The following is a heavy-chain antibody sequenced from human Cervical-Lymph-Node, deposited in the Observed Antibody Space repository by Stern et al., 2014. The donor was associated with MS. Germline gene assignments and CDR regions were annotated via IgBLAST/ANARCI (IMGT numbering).Heavy chain of an antibody. CDR3: ARSPGQYYFDY. Sequence: QVQPQESSPGLVKPSQTLSLTCTVSGGSMSSDGYYWSWIRQYPGKGLEWIGYIYYSGSTYYNPSLKSRVSMSVDTSKDQFSLRLSSVTAADTAVYYCARSPGQYYFDYWGQGSLVTVSS. CDR1: GGSMSSDGYY. V-gene: IGHV4-31*03. J-gene: IGHJ4*02. CDR2: IYYSGST.